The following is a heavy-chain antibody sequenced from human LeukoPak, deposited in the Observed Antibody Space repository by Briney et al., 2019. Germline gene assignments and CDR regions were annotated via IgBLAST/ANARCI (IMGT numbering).Heavy chain of an antibody. J-gene: IGHJ4*02. CDR1: GFTFSSYA. CDR2: ISGSGGST. D-gene: IGHD2-2*01. CDR3: AFLRVVVVPAAMRANY. V-gene: IGHV3-23*01. Sequence: GGSQRLSCAASGFTFSSYAMSWVRQAPGKGLEWVSAISGSGGSTYYADSVKGRFTISRDNSKNTLYLQMNSLRAEDTAVYYCAFLRVVVVPAAMRANYWGQGTLVTVSS.